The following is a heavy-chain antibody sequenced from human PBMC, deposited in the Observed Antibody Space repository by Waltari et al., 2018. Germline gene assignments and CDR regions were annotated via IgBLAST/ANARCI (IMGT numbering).Heavy chain of an antibody. D-gene: IGHD7-27*01. Sequence: QAQLVQSGAEVRKPGASVKVSCKASGYTFTGRFMHWVRQAPGQGLEWRGWINSNSGGTHYAQNFQGRVTMTRDTSINTAYMELSSLRFDDTAMYYCARGGDLSGGADAFEIWGQGTMVTVSS. CDR2: INSNSGGT. CDR3: ARGGDLSGGADAFEI. J-gene: IGHJ3*02. CDR1: GYTFTGRF. V-gene: IGHV1-2*02.